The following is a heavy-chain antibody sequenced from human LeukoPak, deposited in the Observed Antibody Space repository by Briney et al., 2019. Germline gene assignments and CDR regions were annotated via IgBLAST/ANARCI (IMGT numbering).Heavy chain of an antibody. Sequence: GGSLRLSCAASGFTFENYGMHWVRQAPGKGLEWVAFIRYDGSYEDYADSVKGRFTISRVNSKNTLYLQLTSLRGEDTAVYYCAKGREHTDYWGQGTLVTVSS. V-gene: IGHV3-30*02. CDR2: IRYDGSYE. CDR3: AKGREHTDY. CDR1: GFTFENYG. D-gene: IGHD1/OR15-1a*01. J-gene: IGHJ4*02.